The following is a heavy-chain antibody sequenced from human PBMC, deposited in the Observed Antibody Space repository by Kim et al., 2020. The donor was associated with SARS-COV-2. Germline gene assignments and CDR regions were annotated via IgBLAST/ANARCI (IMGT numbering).Heavy chain of an antibody. V-gene: IGHV3-30*04. CDR1: GFTFSSYA. J-gene: IGHJ6*02. Sequence: GGSLRLSCAASGFTFSSYAMHWVRQAPGKGLEWVAVISYDGSNKYYADSVKGRFTISRDNSKNTLYLQMNSLRAEDTAVYYCARDPIDPPNDPGLRYFDWLPTYYYYYYGMDVWGQGTTVTVSS. D-gene: IGHD3-9*01. CDR2: ISYDGSNK. CDR3: ARDPIDPPNDPGLRYFDWLPTYYYYYYGMDV.